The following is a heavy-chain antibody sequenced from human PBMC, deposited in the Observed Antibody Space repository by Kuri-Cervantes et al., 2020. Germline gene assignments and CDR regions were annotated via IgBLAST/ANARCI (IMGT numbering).Heavy chain of an antibody. CDR1: GYTFTSYG. D-gene: IGHD5-24*01. Sequence: ASVKVSCKASGYTFTSYGISWVRQAPGQGLEWMGWISAYNGDTNYAQKLQGRVTMTTDTSTSTAYMELRSLRSDDTAVYYCARRGRGGYNPYYFDYWGQGTLVTVSS. CDR3: ARRGRGGYNPYYFDY. CDR2: ISAYNGDT. V-gene: IGHV1-18*01. J-gene: IGHJ4*02.